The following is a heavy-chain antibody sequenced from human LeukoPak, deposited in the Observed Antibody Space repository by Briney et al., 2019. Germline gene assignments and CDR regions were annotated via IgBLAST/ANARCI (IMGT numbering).Heavy chain of an antibody. D-gene: IGHD3-10*01. CDR3: ARDEWSGTPYYFDY. CDR1: GFTFSSYS. Sequence: GGSLRLSCAASGFTFSSYSMNWVRQAPGKGLEWISYITSSSSTTYYADSVKGRLSISRDNAKNSLYLQVNSLRAEDTAVYYCARDEWSGTPYYFDYWGQGTLVTVSS. CDR2: ITSSSSTT. J-gene: IGHJ4*02. V-gene: IGHV3-48*01.